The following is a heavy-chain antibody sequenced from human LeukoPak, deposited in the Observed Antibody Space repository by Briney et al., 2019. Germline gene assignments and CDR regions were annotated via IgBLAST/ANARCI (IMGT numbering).Heavy chain of an antibody. Sequence: PGGSLRLSCAASGFTFSTSGMNWVRQAPGKGLEWVSYITSSSSAKYYAASVRGRFTISRDNAKKSLYLQMNSLTAEDTAVYFCVRDQGSWSIAAHLDTFDMWGQGTMVTVSS. V-gene: IGHV3-48*01. J-gene: IGHJ3*02. CDR2: ITSSSSAK. CDR1: GFTFSTSG. CDR3: VRDQGSWSIAAHLDTFDM. D-gene: IGHD6-6*01.